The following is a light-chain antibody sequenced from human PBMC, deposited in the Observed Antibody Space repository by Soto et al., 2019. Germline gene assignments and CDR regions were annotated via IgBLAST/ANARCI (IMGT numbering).Light chain of an antibody. CDR2: SAS. Sequence: DIPMSQSPSSLSASVGDSVTITCRASETIIDYLNWYQQQPGEAPELLIFSASSLHSGVPSRFRGRGSGTLFTLTISGLQPEDFATYFCHQSFSAPRTFGQGTKL. V-gene: IGKV1-39*01. CDR3: HQSFSAPRT. CDR1: ETIIDY. J-gene: IGKJ2*01.